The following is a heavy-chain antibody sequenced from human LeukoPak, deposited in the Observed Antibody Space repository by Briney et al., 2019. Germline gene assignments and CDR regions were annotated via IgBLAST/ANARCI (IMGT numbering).Heavy chain of an antibody. CDR3: AKRGGGVSNFDY. J-gene: IGHJ4*02. V-gene: IGHV3-33*06. CDR2: IWYDGSIK. Sequence: GGSLRLSCAASGFIFSTYGMHWVRQAPGKGLEWVAVIWYDGSIKYYADSVKGRFTISRDNSKNTLYLQMNRLRAEDTAVYYCAKRGGGVSNFDYWGQGTLVTVSS. D-gene: IGHD3-16*01. CDR1: GFIFSTYG.